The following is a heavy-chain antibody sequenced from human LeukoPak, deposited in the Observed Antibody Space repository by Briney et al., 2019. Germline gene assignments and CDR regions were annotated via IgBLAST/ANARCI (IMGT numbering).Heavy chain of an antibody. V-gene: IGHV1-2*02. CDR1: GYTFTGYY. J-gene: IGHJ6*03. D-gene: IGHD2-15*01. CDR2: INPNSGGT. Sequence: ASVKVSCKASGYTFTGYYMHWVRQAPGQGLEWMGWINPNSGGTNYAQKFQGRVTMTRDTSISTAYMELSRLRSDDTAVYYCARDRGVDYCSGGSCSHYYYYMDVWGKGTTVTTSS. CDR3: ARDRGVDYCSGGSCSHYYYYMDV.